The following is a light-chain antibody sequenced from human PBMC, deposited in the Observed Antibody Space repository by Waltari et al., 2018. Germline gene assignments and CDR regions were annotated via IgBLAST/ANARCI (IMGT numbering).Light chain of an antibody. CDR3: QQLKI. V-gene: IGKV1-9*01. CDR2: AAS. J-gene: IGKJ3*01. Sequence: DIQLTPSPSFLSASVGDSVTITCRASQGISSYLAWYQQKPGKAPKLLIYAASTLQSGVPSRFSGSGSGTEFTLTISSLQPEDFATYYCQQLKIFGPGTKVDIE. CDR1: QGISSY.